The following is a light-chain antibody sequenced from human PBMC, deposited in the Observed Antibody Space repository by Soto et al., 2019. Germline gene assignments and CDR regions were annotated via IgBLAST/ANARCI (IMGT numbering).Light chain of an antibody. Sequence: EIVLTQSPGTLSLSPGERATLSCRASQSVDSGYLAWYQQKPGQAPRLLLYGASNRATDIPDRFSGSGSGTDFTLTINRLEPEDFEVYSCQQYGSSPYTFGQGTKLEIK. CDR1: QSVDSGY. J-gene: IGKJ2*01. V-gene: IGKV3-20*01. CDR2: GAS. CDR3: QQYGSSPYT.